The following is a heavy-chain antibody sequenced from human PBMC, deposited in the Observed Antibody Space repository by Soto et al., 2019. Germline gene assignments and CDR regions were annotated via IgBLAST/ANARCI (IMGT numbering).Heavy chain of an antibody. D-gene: IGHD3-9*01. J-gene: IGHJ6*03. V-gene: IGHV4-59*08. CDR3: ARQYYDILTGYQYYYMDV. Sequence: SSETLSLTCTVSGGSISSYYWSWIRQPPGKGLEWIGYIYYSGSTNYNPSLKSRVTISVDTSKNQFSLKLSSVTAADTAVYYCARQYYDILTGYQYYYMDVWGKGTTVTVSS. CDR1: GGSISSYY. CDR2: IYYSGST.